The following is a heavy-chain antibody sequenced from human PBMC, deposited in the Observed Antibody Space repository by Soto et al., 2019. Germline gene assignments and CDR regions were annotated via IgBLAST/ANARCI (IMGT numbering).Heavy chain of an antibody. CDR1: GFTFSDCW. J-gene: IGHJ4*02. D-gene: IGHD3-9*01. CDR2: INDNGAIT. Sequence: EVELLESGGGLVQPGGSLRLSCEASGFTFSDCWMHWVRQVPGRGLVWVARINDNGAITRYADSVKGRFTVSRDNANSTMFLQMSSLTAEDTAIYYCARGRKYDVLTGYNDYWGQGTLVTVSS. V-gene: IGHV3-74*01. CDR3: ARGRKYDVLTGYNDY.